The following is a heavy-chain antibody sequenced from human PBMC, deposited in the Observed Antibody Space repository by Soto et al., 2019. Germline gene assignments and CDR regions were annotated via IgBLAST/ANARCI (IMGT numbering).Heavy chain of an antibody. CDR2: ISYDGSNK. CDR1: GFTLSSYA. Sequence: GGSLRRSCAASGFTLSSYAMHLVRQAPGKGLEWVAVISYDGSNKYYADSVKGRFTISRDNSKNTLYLQMNSLRAEDTAVYYCAVSSGYSEYYFDYWGQGTLVTVSS. D-gene: IGHD3-22*01. CDR3: AVSSGYSEYYFDY. J-gene: IGHJ4*02. V-gene: IGHV3-30-3*01.